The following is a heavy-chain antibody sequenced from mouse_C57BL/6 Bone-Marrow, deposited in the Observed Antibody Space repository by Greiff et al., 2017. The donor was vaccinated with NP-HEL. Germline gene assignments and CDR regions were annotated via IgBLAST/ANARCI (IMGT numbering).Heavy chain of an antibody. V-gene: IGHV7-3*01. CDR1: GFTFTDYY. Sequence: EVQLQESGGGLVQPGGSLSLSCAASGFTFTDYYMSWVRQPPGKALEWLGFIRNKANGYTTEYSASVKGRFTISRDNSQSILYLQMNALRAEDSATYYCARYGGSFAYWGQGTLVTVSA. J-gene: IGHJ3*01. CDR2: IRNKANGYTT. CDR3: ARYGGSFAY.